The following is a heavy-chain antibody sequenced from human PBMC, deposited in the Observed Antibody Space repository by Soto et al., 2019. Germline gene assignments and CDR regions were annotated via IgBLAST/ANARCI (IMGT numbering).Heavy chain of an antibody. CDR3: ARDSTYSGSYRYFDY. D-gene: IGHD1-26*01. Sequence: SETLSLTCTVSGGSISSYYWSWIRQPPGKGLEWIGYIYYSGSTNYNPSLKSRVTISVDTSKNQFSLKLSSVTAADTAVYYCARDSTYSGSYRYFDYWGQGTLVTVSS. CDR1: GGSISSYY. CDR2: IYYSGST. V-gene: IGHV4-59*01. J-gene: IGHJ4*02.